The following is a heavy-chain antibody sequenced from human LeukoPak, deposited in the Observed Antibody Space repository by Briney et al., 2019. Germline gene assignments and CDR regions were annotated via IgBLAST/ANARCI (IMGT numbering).Heavy chain of an antibody. Sequence: SETLSLTCAVYGGSFSGYYWSWIRQPPGKGLEWIGEINHSGSTNYNPSLKSRVTISVDTSKNQFSLKLSSVTAADTAVYYCAREKHWYFDLWGRGTLVTVSS. CDR2: INHSGST. CDR1: GGSFSGYY. CDR3: AREKHWYFDL. J-gene: IGHJ2*01. V-gene: IGHV4-34*01.